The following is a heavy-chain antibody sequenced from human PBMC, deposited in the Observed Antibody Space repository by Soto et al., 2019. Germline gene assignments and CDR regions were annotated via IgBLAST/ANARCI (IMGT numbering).Heavy chain of an antibody. D-gene: IGHD6-13*01. Sequence: SETLSLTCAVYGGSFSGYYWSWIRQPPGKGLEWIGEINHSGSTNYNPSLKSRVTISVDTSKNQFSLKLSSVTAADTAVYYCARSPVIAAEDYWGQGTLVTVSS. CDR3: ARSPVIAAEDY. CDR1: GGSFSGYY. J-gene: IGHJ4*02. V-gene: IGHV4-34*01. CDR2: INHSGST.